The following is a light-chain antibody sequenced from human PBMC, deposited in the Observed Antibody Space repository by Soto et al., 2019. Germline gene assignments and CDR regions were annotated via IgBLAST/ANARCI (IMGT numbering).Light chain of an antibody. CDR1: RSNIGTSA. J-gene: IGLJ1*01. V-gene: IGLV1-44*01. CDR2: TNN. Sequence: QSVLTQPPSASGTPGQRVTISCSGSRSNIGTSAVNWYQQLPGTAPKLLIHTNNQRPSGVPDRFSASKSGTSASLAISGLHSEDEADYYCAAWDDSLNAQVFGTGTKLTVL. CDR3: AAWDDSLNAQV.